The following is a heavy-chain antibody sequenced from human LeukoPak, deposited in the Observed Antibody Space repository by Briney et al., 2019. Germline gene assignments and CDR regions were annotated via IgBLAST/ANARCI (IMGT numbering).Heavy chain of an antibody. V-gene: IGHV3-48*03. D-gene: IGHD1-26*01. J-gene: IGHJ3*02. Sequence: PGGSLRLSCAASGFTFSSYEMNWVRQAPGKGLEWVSYISSSGSTIYYADSVKGRFTISRDNSKNTLYLQMNSLRAEDTAVYYCARAEWERVGGAFDIWGQGTMVTVSS. CDR1: GFTFSSYE. CDR2: ISSSGSTI. CDR3: ARAEWERVGGAFDI.